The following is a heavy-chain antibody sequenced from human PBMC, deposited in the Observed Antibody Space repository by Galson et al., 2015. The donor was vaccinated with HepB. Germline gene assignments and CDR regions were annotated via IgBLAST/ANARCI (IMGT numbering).Heavy chain of an antibody. Sequence: SVKVSCKASGGTFSSYAISWVRQAPGRGLEWMGGIIPIFGTANYAQKFQGRVTITADESTSTAYMELSSLRSEDTAVYYCAGPGAYYDFWSGYYDYYYYGMDVWGQETTVTVSS. V-gene: IGHV1-69*13. CDR2: IIPIFGTA. CDR3: AGPGAYYDFWSGYYDYYYYGMDV. CDR1: GGTFSSYA. D-gene: IGHD3-3*01. J-gene: IGHJ6*02.